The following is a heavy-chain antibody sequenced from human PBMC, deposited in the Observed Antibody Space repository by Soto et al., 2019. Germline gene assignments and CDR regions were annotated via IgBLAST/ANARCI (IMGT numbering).Heavy chain of an antibody. CDR1: GFTFSSYA. CDR2: ISGSGGST. J-gene: IGHJ4*02. Sequence: EVQLLESGGGLVQPGGSLRLSCAASGFTFSSYAMRWVRQAPVKGLEWVSAISGSGGSTYYADSVKGRFTISRDNSKNTLYLQRNSLRAEDTAVYDWARRGSGSYYDYWGQGTLVTVSS. D-gene: IGHD1-26*01. V-gene: IGHV3-23*01. CDR3: ARRGSGSYYDY.